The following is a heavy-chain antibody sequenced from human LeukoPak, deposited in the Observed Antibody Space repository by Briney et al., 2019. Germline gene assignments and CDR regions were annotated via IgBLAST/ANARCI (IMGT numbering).Heavy chain of an antibody. CDR1: GFIFRSYN. J-gene: IGHJ4*02. CDR3: ARAHGGYYDSSGYYEEDY. D-gene: IGHD3-22*01. CDR2: ITSSSSYI. V-gene: IGHV3-21*01. Sequence: PGGSLRLSCAASGFIFRSYNMYWVRQAPGKGPEWVSSITSSSSYIFYADSVKGRFTVSRDDATNSVYLEMNSLRAEDTAVYYCARAHGGYYDSSGYYEEDYWGQGTLVTVSS.